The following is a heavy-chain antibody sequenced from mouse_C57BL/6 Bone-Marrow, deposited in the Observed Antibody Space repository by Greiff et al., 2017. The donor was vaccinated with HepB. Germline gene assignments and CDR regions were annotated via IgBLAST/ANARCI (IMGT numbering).Heavy chain of an antibody. CDR3: ARRASLHSTVDY. J-gene: IGHJ3*01. V-gene: IGHV1-50*01. D-gene: IGHD1-1*01. Sequence: QVQLQQLGAEFVKPGASVKLSCKASGYTFTSYWMQWVKQRPGQGLEWIGEIDPSDSYSNYNQKFKGKSTLTVDTSSSTAYMQLSNLTSEDSAVFNCARRASLHSTVDYGDQGTVVTVA. CDR1: GYTFTSYW. CDR2: IDPSDSYS.